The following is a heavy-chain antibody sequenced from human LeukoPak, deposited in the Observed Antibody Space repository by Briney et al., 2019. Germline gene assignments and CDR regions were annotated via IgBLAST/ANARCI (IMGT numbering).Heavy chain of an antibody. CDR1: GFTFSSYA. D-gene: IGHD6-19*01. V-gene: IGHV4-34*01. CDR3: ARVLDSSGWYNWFDP. J-gene: IGHJ5*02. CDR2: INHSGST. Sequence: GSLRLSCAASGFTFSSYAMSWVRQPPGKGLEWIGEINHSGSTNYNPSLKSRVTISVDTSKNQFSLKLSSVTAADTAVYYCARVLDSSGWYNWFDPWGQGTLVTVSS.